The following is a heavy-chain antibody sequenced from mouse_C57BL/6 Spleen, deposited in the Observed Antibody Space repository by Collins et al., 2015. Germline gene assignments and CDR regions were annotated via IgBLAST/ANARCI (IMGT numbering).Heavy chain of an antibody. CDR1: GYSFTSYY. J-gene: IGHJ3*01. CDR2: IYPGSGNT. Sequence: QVQLQQSGPELVKPGASVKISYKASGYSFTSYYIHWVKQRPGQGLEWIGWIYPGSGNTKYNEKFKGKATLTADTSSSTAYMQLSSLTSEDSAVYYCARSLLLRGFAYWGQGTLVTVSA. V-gene: IGHV1-66*01. D-gene: IGHD1-1*01. CDR3: ARSLLLRGFAY.